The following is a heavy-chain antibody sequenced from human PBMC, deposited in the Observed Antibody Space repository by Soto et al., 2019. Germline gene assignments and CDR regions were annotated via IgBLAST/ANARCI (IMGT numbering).Heavy chain of an antibody. Sequence: QLHLVQSGAVVKKPGASVTVSCSASGYPVTAYYMHWVRQAPGRGLEWMGGINPATGAAKYTQTFQGRVTMTRDTSTSTFVLGLSGPASEDTAVFYCARGGGVGVAGSAAFDMWGQGTLVTVSS. D-gene: IGHD3-3*01. J-gene: IGHJ3*02. CDR3: ARGGGVGVAGSAAFDM. CDR1: GYPVTAYY. V-gene: IGHV1-2*02. CDR2: INPATGAA.